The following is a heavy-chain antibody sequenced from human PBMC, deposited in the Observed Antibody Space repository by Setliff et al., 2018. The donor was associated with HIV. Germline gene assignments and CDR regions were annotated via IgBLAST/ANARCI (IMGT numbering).Heavy chain of an antibody. J-gene: IGHJ4*02. CDR2: ISPDNGDT. Sequence: ASVKVSCKASEYTFTDYFIHWVRQAPGQGLEWMGWISPDNGDTKIPQRFRGRVTMTRDTSMNTAYLEFSGLRSDDTALYYCAAGGASSTDHLSSFSERSLYILDSWGQGTLVTVSS. D-gene: IGHD2-2*01. CDR3: AAGGASSTDHLSSFSERSLYILDS. V-gene: IGHV1-2*02. CDR1: EYTFTDYF.